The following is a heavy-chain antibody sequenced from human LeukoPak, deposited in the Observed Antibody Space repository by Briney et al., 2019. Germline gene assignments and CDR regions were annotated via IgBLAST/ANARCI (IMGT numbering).Heavy chain of an antibody. D-gene: IGHD3-16*01. J-gene: IGHJ4*02. V-gene: IGHV4-39*07. Sequence: SETLSLTCTVSGGSISSSSYYWGWIRQPPGKGLEWIGSIYYSGSTYYNPSLKSRVTISVDTSKNQFSLKLSSVTAADTAVYYCARDMITFGGAIDYWGQGTLVTVSS. CDR3: ARDMITFGGAIDY. CDR1: GGSISSSSYY. CDR2: IYYSGST.